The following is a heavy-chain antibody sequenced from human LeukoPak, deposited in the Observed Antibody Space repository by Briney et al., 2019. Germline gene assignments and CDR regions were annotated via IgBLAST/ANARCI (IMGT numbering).Heavy chain of an antibody. CDR1: GYTFTGYY. J-gene: IGHJ3*02. CDR3: ARDLPGYSSGWDAFDI. Sequence: VASVKVSCKASGYTFTGYYMHRVRQAPGQGLEWMGRINPNSGGTNYAQKFQGRVTMTRDTSISTAYMELSRLRSDDTAVYYCARDLPGYSSGWDAFDIWGQGTMVTVSS. V-gene: IGHV1-2*06. D-gene: IGHD6-19*01. CDR2: INPNSGGT.